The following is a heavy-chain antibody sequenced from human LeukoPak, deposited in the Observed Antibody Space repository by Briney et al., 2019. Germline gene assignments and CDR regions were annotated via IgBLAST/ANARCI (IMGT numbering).Heavy chain of an antibody. J-gene: IGHJ4*02. CDR2: ISSSGSTI. CDR3: ARVVYSSGWYPHDY. CDR1: GFTFSDYY. Sequence: GGSLRLSCAASGFTFSDYYMSWIRQAPGKGLEWVSYISSSGSTIYYADSVKGRFTISRDNAKNTLYLQMNSLRAEDTAVYYCARVVYSSGWYPHDYWGQGTLVTVSS. V-gene: IGHV3-11*04. D-gene: IGHD6-19*01.